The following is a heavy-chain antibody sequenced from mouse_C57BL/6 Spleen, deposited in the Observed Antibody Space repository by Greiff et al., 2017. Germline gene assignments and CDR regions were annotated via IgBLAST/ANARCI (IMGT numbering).Heavy chain of an antibody. D-gene: IGHD1-1*01. CDR3: ARSITTVVAHYAMDD. V-gene: IGHV1-69*01. CDR2: IDPSDSYT. CDR1: GYTFTSYW. Sequence: QVQLQQPGAELVMPGASVKLSCKASGYTFTSYWMHWVKQRPGQGLEWIGEIDPSDSYTNYNQKFKGKSTLTVDKSSSTAYMQLSSLTSEDSAVYYCARSITTVVAHYAMDDWGQGTSVTVSS. J-gene: IGHJ4*01.